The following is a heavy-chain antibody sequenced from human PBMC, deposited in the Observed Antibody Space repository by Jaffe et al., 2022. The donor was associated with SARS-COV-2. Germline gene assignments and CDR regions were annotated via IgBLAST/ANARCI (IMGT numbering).Heavy chain of an antibody. CDR3: AKAPWEAIVVVVAATGE. D-gene: IGHD2-15*01. CDR1: GFTFSSYA. J-gene: IGHJ4*02. V-gene: IGHV3-23*01. CDR2: ISGSGGST. Sequence: EVQLLESGGGLVQPGGSLRLSCAASGFTFSSYAMSWVRQAPGKGLEWVSAISGSGGSTYYADSVKGRFTISRDNSKNTLYLQMNSLRAEDTAVYYCAKAPWEAIVVVVAATGERGQGTLVTVSS.